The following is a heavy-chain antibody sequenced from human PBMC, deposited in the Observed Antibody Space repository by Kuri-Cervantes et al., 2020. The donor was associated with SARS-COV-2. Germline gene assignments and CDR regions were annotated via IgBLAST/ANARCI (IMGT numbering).Heavy chain of an antibody. J-gene: IGHJ6*03. V-gene: IGHV4-59*11. CDR1: GGSISSHY. D-gene: IGHD1-26*01. CDR3: AKGEGADYYENYIYYYYMDV. CDR2: IYYSGST. Sequence: SETLSLTCTVSGGSISSHYWSWIRQPPGKGLEWIGYIYYSGSTNYNPSLKSRVTMSVDTSKNQFSLKLSSVTAADTAVYYCAKGEGADYYENYIYYYYMDVWGKGTTVTVSS.